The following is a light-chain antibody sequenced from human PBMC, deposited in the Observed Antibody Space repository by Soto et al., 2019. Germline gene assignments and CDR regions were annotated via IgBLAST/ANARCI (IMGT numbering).Light chain of an antibody. CDR1: QTITTW. CDR3: QKYSTYSWK. V-gene: IGKV1-5*01. J-gene: IGKJ1*01. CDR2: AAS. Sequence: DIQMTQSPSTLSASVGDRVTITCRASQTITTWLAWYQQKPGKAPKLLIYAASSLQSGVPSRFSVSGSGTEFTLTITSLQPDDFATYYCQKYSTYSWKFGQGTKVDIK.